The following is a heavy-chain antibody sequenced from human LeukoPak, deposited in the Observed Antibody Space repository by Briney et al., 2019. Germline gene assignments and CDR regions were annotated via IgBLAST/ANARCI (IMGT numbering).Heavy chain of an antibody. CDR1: GGSFSGYY. Sequence: PSETLSLTCAVYGGSFSGYYWSWIRQPPGKGLECIGENNHSGGTNYNPSLKSRVTISVDTSKNQFSLKLSSVTAPDTAVYYCARGHYYDSSGYPLYYYYYGMDVWGQGTTVTVSS. V-gene: IGHV4-34*01. CDR2: NNHSGGT. D-gene: IGHD3-22*01. J-gene: IGHJ6*02. CDR3: ARGHYYDSSGYPLYYYYYGMDV.